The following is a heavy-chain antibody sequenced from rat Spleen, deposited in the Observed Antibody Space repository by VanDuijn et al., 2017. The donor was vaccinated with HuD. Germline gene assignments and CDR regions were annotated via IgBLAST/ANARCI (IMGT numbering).Heavy chain of an antibody. D-gene: IGHD4-3*01. V-gene: IGHV5-20*01. J-gene: IGHJ3*01. CDR1: GFTFSNYG. Sequence: EVQLVESGGGLVQPGRSMKLSCAASGFTFSNYGMAWVRQAPKKGLEWVAYISYDGGSTYYRDSVKGRFTISRDNAKSTLYLQMDSLRSEDTATYYCTTEGLRYNSGFAYWGQGTLVTVSS. CDR3: TTEGLRYNSGFAY. CDR2: ISYDGGST.